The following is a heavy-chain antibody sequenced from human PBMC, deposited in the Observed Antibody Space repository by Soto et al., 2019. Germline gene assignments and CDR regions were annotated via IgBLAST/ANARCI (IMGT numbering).Heavy chain of an antibody. CDR1: GFTFSSYW. J-gene: IGHJ4*02. D-gene: IGHD5-18*01. Sequence: GVLRLSCAASGFTFSSYWMHWVRQAPGKGLVWVSRINPDGSATNYADSVKGRFTISRDNAKNTLYLQMNSLRAEDTAVFYCGRGGSDSPMAPGYWGQGTLVTVSS. CDR3: GRGGSDSPMAPGY. CDR2: INPDGSAT. V-gene: IGHV3-74*01.